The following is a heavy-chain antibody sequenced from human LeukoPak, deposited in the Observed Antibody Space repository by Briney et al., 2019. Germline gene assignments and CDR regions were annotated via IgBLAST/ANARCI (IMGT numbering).Heavy chain of an antibody. CDR2: ISWNSGSI. CDR1: GYSISSGYY. Sequence: LSLTCTVSGYSISSGYYWGWIRQPPGKGLEWVSGISWNSGSIGYADSVKGRFTISRDNAKNSLYLQMNSLRAEDTALYYCARDYDGNYYGIGYWGQGTLVTVSS. J-gene: IGHJ4*02. CDR3: ARDYDGNYYGIGY. V-gene: IGHV3-9*01. D-gene: IGHD1-26*01.